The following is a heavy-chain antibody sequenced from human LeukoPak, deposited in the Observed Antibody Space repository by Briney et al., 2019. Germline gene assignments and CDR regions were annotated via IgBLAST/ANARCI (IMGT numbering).Heavy chain of an antibody. J-gene: IGHJ5*02. Sequence: SETLSLTCAVYGGSFSGHYWSWIRQPPGKGLEWIGEINHSGSTNYNPSLKSRVTISVDTSKNQFSLKLSSVTAADTAVYYCARAPPTSWNNWFDPWGQGTLVTVSS. CDR2: INHSGST. D-gene: IGHD6-13*01. CDR3: ARAPPTSWNNWFDP. CDR1: GGSFSGHY. V-gene: IGHV4-34*01.